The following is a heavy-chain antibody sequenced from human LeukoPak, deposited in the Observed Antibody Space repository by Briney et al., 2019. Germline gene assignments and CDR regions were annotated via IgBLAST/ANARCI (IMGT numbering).Heavy chain of an antibody. CDR3: AGAAVGAPRSKTTGYAFDI. V-gene: IGHV4-31*03. D-gene: IGHD1-26*01. CDR2: IYYSGST. Sequence: ASQTLSLTCTVSGGSISSGGYYWSWIRQHPGKGLEWIGYIYYSGSTYYNPSLKSRVTISVDTSKNQFSLKLSSVTAADTAVYYCAGAAVGAPRSKTTGYAFDIWGQGTMVTVSS. CDR1: GGSISSGGYY. J-gene: IGHJ3*02.